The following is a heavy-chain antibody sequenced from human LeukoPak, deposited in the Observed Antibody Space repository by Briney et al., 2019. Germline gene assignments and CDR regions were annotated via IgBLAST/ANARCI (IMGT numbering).Heavy chain of an antibody. CDR2: MNPNSGNT. V-gene: IGHV1-8*01. J-gene: IGHJ4*02. CDR1: GYTFTSYD. D-gene: IGHD6-19*01. Sequence: GASVEVSCKASGYTFTSYDTNWVRQAAGQGLEWMGWMNPNSGNTGYAQKFQGRVTMTRNTSISTAYMELSSLRSEDTAVYYCARGRSAVAGKGFDYWGQGTLVTVSS. CDR3: ARGRSAVAGKGFDY.